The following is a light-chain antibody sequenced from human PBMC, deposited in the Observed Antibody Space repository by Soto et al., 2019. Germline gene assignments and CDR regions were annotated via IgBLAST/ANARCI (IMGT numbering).Light chain of an antibody. J-gene: IGKJ1*01. CDR1: QDISNS. V-gene: IGKV1-33*01. CDR2: DAS. Sequence: DIQMTQSPSSLSTFVGDRVTMTCQASQDISNSLNWYQQKPGKPPQLLIYDASNLETGVSPRFSAGGSVTNFTLTINSLQPEDLATYYCHHHHSLPPWTFGPGTKVEI. CDR3: HHHHSLPPWT.